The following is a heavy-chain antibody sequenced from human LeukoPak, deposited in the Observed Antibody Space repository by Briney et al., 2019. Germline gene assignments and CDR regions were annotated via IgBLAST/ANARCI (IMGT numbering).Heavy chain of an antibody. CDR2: IHYSGYT. CDR1: GGSISTYY. D-gene: IGHD5-12*01. CDR3: ARGNLVATLYFDY. J-gene: IGHJ4*02. V-gene: IGHV4-59*01. Sequence: TASETPSLTCTVSGGSISTYYWSWFRQPPGKGLEWIGYIHYSGYTNYIPSLKSRVTISLDTSKNQFSLSLSSVTAADTAVYYCARGNLVATLYFDYWGQGALVTVSS.